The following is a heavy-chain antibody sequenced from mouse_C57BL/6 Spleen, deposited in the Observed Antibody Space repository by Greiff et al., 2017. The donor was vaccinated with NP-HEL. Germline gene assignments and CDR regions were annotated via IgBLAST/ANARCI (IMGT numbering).Heavy chain of an antibody. J-gene: IGHJ1*03. CDR3: ARSFYGSSPYWYFDV. V-gene: IGHV1-64*01. Sequence: QVQLQQPGAELVKPGASVKLSCKASGYTFTSYWMHWVKQRPGQGLEWIGMIHPNSGSTNYNEKFKSEATLTVDKSSSTAYMQLSSLTSEDSAVYYCARSFYGSSPYWYFDVWGTGTTVTVSS. CDR2: IHPNSGST. D-gene: IGHD1-1*01. CDR1: GYTFTSYW.